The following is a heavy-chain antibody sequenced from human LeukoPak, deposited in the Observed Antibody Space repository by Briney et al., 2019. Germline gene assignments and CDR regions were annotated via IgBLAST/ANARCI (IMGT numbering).Heavy chain of an antibody. V-gene: IGHV2-5*08. D-gene: IGHD3-22*01. CDR2: IYWDDDK. CDR3: AHRRYYDSSGYYYVAFDI. Sequence: SGPALVKSTQTLTLTCTFSGFSLSTSGVCVSWIRQPPGKALEWLALIYWDDDKRYSPSLKSRLTITKDTSKNQVVLTMTNMDPVDTATYYCAHRRYYDSSGYYYVAFDIWGQGTMVTVSS. J-gene: IGHJ3*02. CDR1: GFSLSTSGVC.